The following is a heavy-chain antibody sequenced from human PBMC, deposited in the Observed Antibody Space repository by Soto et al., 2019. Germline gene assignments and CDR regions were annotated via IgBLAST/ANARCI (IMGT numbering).Heavy chain of an antibody. J-gene: IGHJ3*02. Sequence: ASVKVSCKASGYTFTSYGISWVRQAPGQGLEWMGWISAYNGNTNYAQKLQGRVTMTTDTSTSTAYMELRSLRSDDTAVYYCARDQTPYYDFWSGYYTGIGFDIWGQGTMVTVSS. CDR3: ARDQTPYYDFWSGYYTGIGFDI. D-gene: IGHD3-3*01. CDR2: ISAYNGNT. CDR1: GYTFTSYG. V-gene: IGHV1-18*01.